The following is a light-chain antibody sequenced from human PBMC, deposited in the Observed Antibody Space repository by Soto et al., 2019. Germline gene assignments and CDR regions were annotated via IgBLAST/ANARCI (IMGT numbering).Light chain of an antibody. CDR3: QQLNSYPLT. J-gene: IGKJ4*01. Sequence: DIQMTQSPSSLSASVGDRVTITCRASQSISTFLAWYQQKPGKTPKLLIYAASILQSGVPSRFRGSGSGTDFTLTISRLQPEDFATYFCQQLNSYPLTFGGGTKLDIK. V-gene: IGKV1-9*01. CDR1: QSISTF. CDR2: AAS.